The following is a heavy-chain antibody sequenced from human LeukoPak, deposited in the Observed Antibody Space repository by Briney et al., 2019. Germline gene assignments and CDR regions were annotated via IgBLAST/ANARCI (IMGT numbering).Heavy chain of an antibody. CDR2: INHSGST. J-gene: IGHJ3*02. V-gene: IGHV4-34*01. Sequence: PSETLSLTCAVYGGSFSGYYWSWIRQPPGKGLEWIGEINHSGSTNYNPSLKSRVTISVDTSKNQLSLKLSSVTAADTAVYYCARLSGNPSQAGAFDIWGQGTMVTVSS. CDR3: ARLSGNPSQAGAFDI. CDR1: GGSFSGYY. D-gene: IGHD1-26*01.